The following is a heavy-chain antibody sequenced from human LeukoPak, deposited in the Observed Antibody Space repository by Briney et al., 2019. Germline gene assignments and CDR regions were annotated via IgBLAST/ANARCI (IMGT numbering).Heavy chain of an antibody. J-gene: IGHJ5*02. CDR2: INNDGSST. Sequence: GGSLRLSCAASGFYFRSYWMHWVRQPPGKGLVWVSRINNDGSSTRYADSVKGRLTISRDNAKNTVYLQMNSLRAEDTAMYYCARESGNYGDENGFDPWGQGTLVTVSS. CDR3: ARESGNYGDENGFDP. D-gene: IGHD4-17*01. CDR1: GFYFRSYW. V-gene: IGHV3-74*01.